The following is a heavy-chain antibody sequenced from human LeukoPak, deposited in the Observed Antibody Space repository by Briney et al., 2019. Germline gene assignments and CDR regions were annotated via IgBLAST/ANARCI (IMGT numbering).Heavy chain of an antibody. V-gene: IGHV3-21*01. CDR1: GFTLSTYS. CDR3: ARDRGRWLQYYDY. CDR2: ISSSSLYI. Sequence: GGSLRLSCAASGFTLSTYSLNWVRQAPGKGLEWVSSISSSSLYIYYADSVKGRFTISRDNAKNSLYLQMNSLRAEDTAVYYCARDRGRWLQYYDYWGQGTLVTVSS. J-gene: IGHJ4*02. D-gene: IGHD5-24*01.